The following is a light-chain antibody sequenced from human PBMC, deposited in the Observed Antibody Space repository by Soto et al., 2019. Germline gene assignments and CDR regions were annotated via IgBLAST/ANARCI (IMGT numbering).Light chain of an antibody. CDR2: EVS. Sequence: QSALTQPASVSGSPGQSITISCTGTSSDVGGYNYVSWYQQNPGKAPKLMIYEVSNRPSGVSNRFSGSKSGNTASLTISILQAEDEADYYCCSYAGSSTYVFGTGTKLTVL. CDR1: SSDVGGYNY. J-gene: IGLJ1*01. V-gene: IGLV2-23*02. CDR3: CSYAGSSTYV.